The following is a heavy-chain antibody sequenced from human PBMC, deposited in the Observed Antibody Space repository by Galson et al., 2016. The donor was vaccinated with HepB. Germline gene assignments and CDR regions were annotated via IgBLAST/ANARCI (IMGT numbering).Heavy chain of an antibody. D-gene: IGHD3-9*01. V-gene: IGHV3-15*01. CDR3: STEDDPLTDPYTRVWTLDI. J-gene: IGHJ3*02. CDR2: IKRETDGGTT. CDR1: GFSFRNTW. Sequence: SLRLSCAVSGFSFRNTWMSWVRQGPGKGLEWVGRIKRETDGGTTDYAAAVKGRFSISRDDSKDTLYLQMKSLKTEDTGIYYCSTEDDPLTDPYTRVWTLDIWGQGTMVTVSS.